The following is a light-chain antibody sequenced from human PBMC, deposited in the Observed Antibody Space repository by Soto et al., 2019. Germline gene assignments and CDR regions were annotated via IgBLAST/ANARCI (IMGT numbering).Light chain of an antibody. J-gene: IGKJ4*01. CDR2: AAS. Sequence: XASVGDRVTITCRASQSISNYLNWYQHKPGKVPNLLIYAASSLQIGVPTRFSGSGSGTHFTLTINSLQPEDFATYYCQQSYGTPRTFGGGTKIEIK. CDR3: QQSYGTPRT. V-gene: IGKV1-39*01. CDR1: QSISNY.